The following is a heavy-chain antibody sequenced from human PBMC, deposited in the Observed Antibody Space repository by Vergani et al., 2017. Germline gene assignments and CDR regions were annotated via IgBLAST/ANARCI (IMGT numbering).Heavy chain of an antibody. CDR2: IHTTGST. CDR1: GASVTSGDYY. CDR3: ARGHPLNL. J-gene: IGHJ3*01. V-gene: IGHV4-61*02. Sequence: QVQLQESGPGLVKPSQTLSLTCIVSGASVTSGDYYWTWVRQPAGKELEWIGRIHTTGSTNYNPSLESRVTISMSASNNQFSLRLTSVAVADTALYYCARGHPLNLWGLGTLVTVSP.